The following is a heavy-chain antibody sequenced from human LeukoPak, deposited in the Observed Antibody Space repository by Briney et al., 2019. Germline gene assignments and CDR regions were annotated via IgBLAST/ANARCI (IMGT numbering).Heavy chain of an antibody. CDR3: ARTKYCTNGVCYSGFGY. V-gene: IGHV4-30-2*01. D-gene: IGHD2-8*01. J-gene: IGHJ4*02. CDR1: GGSTSSGGYY. CDR2: IYHSGST. Sequence: PSQTLSLTCTVSGGSTSSGGYYWSWIRQPPGKGLEWIGYIYHSGSTYYNPSLKSRVTISVDRSKNQFSLKLSSVTAADTAVYYCARTKYCTNGVCYSGFGYWGQGTLVTVSS.